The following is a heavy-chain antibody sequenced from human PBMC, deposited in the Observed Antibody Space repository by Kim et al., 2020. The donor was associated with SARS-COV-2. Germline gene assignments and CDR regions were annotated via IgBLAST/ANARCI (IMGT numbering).Heavy chain of an antibody. Sequence: SETLSLTCTVSGGSISSSSYYWGWIRQPPGKGLEWIGSIYYSGSTYYNPSLKSRVTISVDTSKNQFSLKLSSVTAADTAVYYCARHITIFGVVTHNWFDPWGQGTLVTVSS. V-gene: IGHV4-39*01. CDR2: IYYSGST. CDR3: ARHITIFGVVTHNWFDP. D-gene: IGHD3-3*01. J-gene: IGHJ5*02. CDR1: GGSISSSSYY.